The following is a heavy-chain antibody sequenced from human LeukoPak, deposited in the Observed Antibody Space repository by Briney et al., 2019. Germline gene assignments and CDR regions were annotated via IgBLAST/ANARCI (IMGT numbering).Heavy chain of an antibody. CDR3: AKSFGYSRSWFDN. J-gene: IGHJ4*02. V-gene: IGHV3-23*01. D-gene: IGHD6-13*01. CDR1: GFTLNNHG. Sequence: GGSLRLSCAASGFTLNNHGVHWVRQAPGKGLEWVSGISGNGGGTYYADSVKGRFTISRDNSKNTLYLQMNSLRVGDTAVYYCAKSFGYSRSWFDNWGQGTLVTVSS. CDR2: ISGNGGGT.